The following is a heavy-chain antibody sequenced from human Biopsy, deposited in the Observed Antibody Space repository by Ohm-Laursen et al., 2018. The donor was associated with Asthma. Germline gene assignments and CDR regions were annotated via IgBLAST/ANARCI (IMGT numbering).Heavy chain of an antibody. CDR2: IYWDDDK. CDR1: GFSLSTSGGG. CDR3: VHTLVGLKAFDF. Sequence: TQTLTLTCTFSGFSLSTSGGGVGWIRQPPGKALEWLGNIYWDDDKRYSPSLQSRLTITRDTPKDQVILTMTNMGPVDTGTYYCVHTLVGLKAFDFWGQGTLVTVSS. V-gene: IGHV2-5*02. J-gene: IGHJ4*02. D-gene: IGHD1-26*01.